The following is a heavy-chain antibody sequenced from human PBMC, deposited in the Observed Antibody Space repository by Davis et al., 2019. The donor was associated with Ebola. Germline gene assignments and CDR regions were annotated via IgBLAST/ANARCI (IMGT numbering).Heavy chain of an antibody. Sequence: ASVKVSCKASRYIFSNYGISWVRQAPGQGLEWMGWIGPYKENTYYAQKVQGRVTMITDTSTSTAYMELRSLRSDDTAVYYCARTPGQKYLQSFDYWAQGTLVTVSS. D-gene: IGHD4-11*01. CDR1: RYIFSNYG. CDR3: ARTPGQKYLQSFDY. J-gene: IGHJ4*02. CDR2: IGPYKENT. V-gene: IGHV1-18*04.